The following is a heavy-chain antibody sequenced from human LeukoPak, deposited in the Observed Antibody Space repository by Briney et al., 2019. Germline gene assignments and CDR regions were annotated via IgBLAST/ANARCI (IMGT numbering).Heavy chain of an antibody. CDR3: ARMSITMVRGVIYYYYGMDV. V-gene: IGHV2-26*01. J-gene: IGHJ6*04. D-gene: IGHD3-10*01. CDR2: IFSNDEK. CDR1: GFSLSNARMG. Sequence: ESGPVLVKPTETLTLTCTVSGFSLSNARMGVSWTRQPPGKALEWLAHIFSNDEKSYNTSLKSRLTISKDTSKSQVVLTMTNMDPVDTATYYCARMSITMVRGVIYYYYGMDVWGKGTTVTVSS.